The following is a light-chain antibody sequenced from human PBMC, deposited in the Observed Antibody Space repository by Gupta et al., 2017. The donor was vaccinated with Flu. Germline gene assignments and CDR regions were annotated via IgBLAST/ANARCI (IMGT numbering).Light chain of an antibody. J-gene: IGKJ2*01. V-gene: IGKV2-28*01. CDR3: MQALQTPRT. CDR2: LRS. Sequence: DIVMSQSPLALPVTPGEPASISCRSSQSLLHDNGYNSLDWYLQKPGQSQHLLIYLRSNRAPGVPDRFSGSGSGTDFTLKISRVEAEDVGVYYCMQALQTPRTFGQGTRLEI. CDR1: QSLLHDNGYNS.